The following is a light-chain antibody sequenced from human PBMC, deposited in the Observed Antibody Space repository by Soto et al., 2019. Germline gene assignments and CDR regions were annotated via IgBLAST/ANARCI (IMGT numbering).Light chain of an antibody. CDR3: QQYKDWPPLT. CDR2: CAS. V-gene: IGKV3D-15*01. J-gene: IGKJ4*01. Sequence: EIVMTQAPVTMSASPGERVTLSCRASQSVNINLAWYQQRPGQAPRVLIHCASNRASGIPDRFSGSGSGTDFTLTISSLEPDDFALYYCQQYKDWPPLTFGGGTRVEIK. CDR1: QSVNIN.